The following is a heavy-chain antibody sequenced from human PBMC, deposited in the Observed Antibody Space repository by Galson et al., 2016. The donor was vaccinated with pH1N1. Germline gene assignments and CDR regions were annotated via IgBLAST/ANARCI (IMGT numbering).Heavy chain of an antibody. V-gene: IGHV4-4*07. CDR2: VYTSGRT. CDR1: GGSIRSRY. D-gene: IGHD1-1*01. J-gene: IGHJ3*02. Sequence: LSLTCTVSGGSIRSRYWSWIRQPAGKGLEWIGRVYTSGRTDSNPSLKSRVTMSMDTSNSQFSMILNSVTAADTAVYYCARGWNLDAFDIWGQGTMVTVSS. CDR3: ARGWNLDAFDI.